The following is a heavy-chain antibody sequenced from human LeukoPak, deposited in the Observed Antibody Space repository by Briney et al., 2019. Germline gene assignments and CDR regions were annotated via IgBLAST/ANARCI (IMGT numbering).Heavy chain of an antibody. CDR3: TTATGSGSYYMGFDY. J-gene: IGHJ4*02. CDR2: IKSKTGGETT. D-gene: IGHD3-10*01. V-gene: IGHV3-15*07. CDR1: GFTFSSYA. Sequence: GRSLRLSCAASGFTFSSYAMHWVRQAPGKGLEWVGRIKSKTGGETTDYAAPVKGRYAISRDDSKNTLYLQMNSPKTEDTAVYYCTTATGSGSYYMGFDYWGQGTLVTVSS.